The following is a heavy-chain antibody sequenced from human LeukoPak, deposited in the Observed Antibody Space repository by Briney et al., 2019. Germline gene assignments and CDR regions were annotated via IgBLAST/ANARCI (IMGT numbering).Heavy chain of an antibody. Sequence: GGSLRLSCAASGFTFSTYAMGWVRQAPGQGLEWVSTIGGSGHNTHHADSVKGRLIVSRDNSKNTLYLQMNSLRAEDTAVYYCAKAPPGDYPYWYFDLWGRGTLVTGSS. D-gene: IGHD4-17*01. CDR2: IGGSGHNT. CDR1: GFTFSTYA. V-gene: IGHV3-23*01. J-gene: IGHJ2*01. CDR3: AKAPPGDYPYWYFDL.